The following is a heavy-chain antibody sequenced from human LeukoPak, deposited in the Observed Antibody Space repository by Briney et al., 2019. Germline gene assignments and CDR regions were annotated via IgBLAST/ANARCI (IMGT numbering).Heavy chain of an antibody. V-gene: IGHV4-59*08. J-gene: IGHJ4*02. CDR1: GGSISSYY. D-gene: IGHD2-8*01. CDR2: IYYSGST. CDR3: ARHAPLYCTNGVCYYFDY. Sequence: SETLSLTCTVSGGSISSYYWSWIRQPPGKGLEWIGYIYYSGSTNYNPSLKSRVTISVDTSKNQFSLKLSSVTAADTAVYYCARHAPLYCTNGVCYYFDYWGQGTLVTVSS.